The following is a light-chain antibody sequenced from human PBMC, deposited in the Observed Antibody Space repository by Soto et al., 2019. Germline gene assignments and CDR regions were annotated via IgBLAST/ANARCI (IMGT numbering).Light chain of an antibody. CDR1: QSVSRS. J-gene: IGKJ5*01. CDR3: QQYSNWPPIT. CDR2: GAS. V-gene: IGKV3-15*01. Sequence: EIVMTQSPATVSVSPGERATLSCRAPQSVSRSLAWYQHKPGRAPRLHIYGASTRATGVPARFSGSGSGTEFTLTISSLQSEDFAIYFCQQYSNWPPITFGQGTRLEIK.